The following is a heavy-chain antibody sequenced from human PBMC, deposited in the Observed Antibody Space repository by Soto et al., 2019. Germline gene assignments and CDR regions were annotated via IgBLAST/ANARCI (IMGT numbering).Heavy chain of an antibody. CDR1: GGSISSGGYS. V-gene: IGHV4-30-2*01. Sequence: SKTLSLTCAVSGGSISSGGYSWSWIRQPPGKGLEWIGYIYHSGSTYYNPSLKSRVTISVDRSKNQFSLKLSSVTAADTAVYYCARARRDDYSNSPPGGGMDVWGQGTTVTVSS. J-gene: IGHJ6*02. CDR3: ARARRDDYSNSPPGGGMDV. D-gene: IGHD4-4*01. CDR2: IYHSGST.